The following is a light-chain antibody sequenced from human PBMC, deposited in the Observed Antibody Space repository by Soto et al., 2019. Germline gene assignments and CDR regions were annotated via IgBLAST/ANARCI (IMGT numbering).Light chain of an antibody. CDR1: SSDVGGYNY. J-gene: IGLJ2*01. Sequence: QSALTQPASVSGSPGQSITISCTGASSDVGGYNYVSWYQQHPGKAPKLMIFEVSNRPSGVSNRFSGSKSGNTASLTISGLQTEDEADYYCSSSTCSSTLFGGGTKLTVL. V-gene: IGLV2-14*01. CDR2: EVS. CDR3: SSSTCSSTL.